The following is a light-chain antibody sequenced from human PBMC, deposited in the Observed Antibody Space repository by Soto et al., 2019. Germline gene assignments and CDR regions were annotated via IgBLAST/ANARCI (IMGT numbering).Light chain of an antibody. J-gene: IGLJ1*01. CDR2: EVS. V-gene: IGLV2-8*01. Sequence: QSALTQPPSASGSPGQSVTISCTGTSSDVGGYKYVSWYQQHPGKAPKLMIYEVSKRPSGVPDRFSGSKSGNTASLTVSGLQAEDEADYYCSSYAGSNIYVXGTGTKLTVL. CDR3: SSYAGSNIYV. CDR1: SSDVGGYKY.